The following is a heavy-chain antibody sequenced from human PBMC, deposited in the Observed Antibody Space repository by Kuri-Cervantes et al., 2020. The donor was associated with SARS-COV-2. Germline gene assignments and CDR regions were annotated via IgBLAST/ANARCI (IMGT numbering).Heavy chain of an antibody. CDR1: GYTFTSYY. CDR2: INPSGGST. J-gene: IGHJ4*02. D-gene: IGHD7-27*01. CDR3: ARAELTGIDY. V-gene: IGHV1-46*01. Sequence: GGSLRLSCKASGYTFTSYYMHWVRQAPGQGLEWMGIINPSGGSTSYAQKFQGRVTMTRDTSTSTVHMELSSLRSEDTAVYYCARAELTGIDYWGQGTLVTVSS.